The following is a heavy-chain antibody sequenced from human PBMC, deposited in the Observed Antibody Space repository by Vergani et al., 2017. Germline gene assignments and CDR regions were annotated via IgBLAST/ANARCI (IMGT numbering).Heavy chain of an antibody. D-gene: IGHD2-2*01. Sequence: QVQLQESGPGLVKPPGTLSLTCAVSGDSISSNNCWTWVRQPPGKGLEWIGEICHTEDTNYSPSLKSRVTVSVDESRNLFSLRLNSVTAADTAVYYCATICYGRWGYYFDYWGQGILVTVSS. V-gene: IGHV4-4*03. CDR1: GDSISSNNC. CDR3: ATICYGRWGYYFDY. CDR2: ICHTEDT. J-gene: IGHJ4*02.